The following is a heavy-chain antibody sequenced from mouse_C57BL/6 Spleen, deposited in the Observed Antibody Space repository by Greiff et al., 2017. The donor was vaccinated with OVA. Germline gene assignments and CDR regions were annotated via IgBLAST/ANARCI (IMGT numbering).Heavy chain of an antibody. CDR3: ARNWGDGNYDWFAY. J-gene: IGHJ3*01. D-gene: IGHD2-1*01. Sequence: VQLQQSGPGLVQPSQSLSITCTVSGFSLTSYGVHWVRQSPGKGLEWLGVIWSGGSTDYNAAFISRLSISKDNSKSQVFFKMNSLQADDTAIYYCARNWGDGNYDWFAYWGQGTLVTVSA. CDR1: GFSLTSYG. V-gene: IGHV2-2*01. CDR2: IWSGGST.